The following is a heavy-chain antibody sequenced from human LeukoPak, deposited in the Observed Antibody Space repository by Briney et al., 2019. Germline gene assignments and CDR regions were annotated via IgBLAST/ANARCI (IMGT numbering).Heavy chain of an antibody. V-gene: IGHV1-69*06. J-gene: IGHJ4*02. D-gene: IGHD4-17*01. Sequence: SVKVSCKASGGTFSSYAISWGRQAPGQGLEWMGGIIPIFGTANYAQKFQGRVTITADRSTSTAYMELSSLRSEDTAVYYCARDRIESSDYGDYGGFDYWGQGTLVTVSS. CDR3: ARDRIESSDYGDYGGFDY. CDR1: GGTFSSYA. CDR2: IIPIFGTA.